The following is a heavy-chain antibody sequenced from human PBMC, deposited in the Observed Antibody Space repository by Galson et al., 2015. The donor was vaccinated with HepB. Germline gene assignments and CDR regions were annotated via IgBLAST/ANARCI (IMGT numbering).Heavy chain of an antibody. V-gene: IGHV3-30*04. J-gene: IGHJ4*02. D-gene: IGHD3-22*01. CDR2: ISHDERNK. Sequence: SLRLSCAASGFTFSSYSMHWVRLAPGKGLEWVAEISHDERNKYYADSVKGRFTISRDNSKSTLYLQMNSLRAEDTAVYYRARLIGYYDNSGYGVWGQGTLVTVSS. CDR1: GFTFSSYS. CDR3: ARLIGYYDNSGYGV.